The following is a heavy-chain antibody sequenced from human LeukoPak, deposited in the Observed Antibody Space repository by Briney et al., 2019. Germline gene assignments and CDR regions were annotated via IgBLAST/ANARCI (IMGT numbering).Heavy chain of an antibody. CDR2: ISSSSSSTI. CDR3: ARDNTRGSSWSGDYFDY. V-gene: IGHV3-48*01. D-gene: IGHD6-13*01. J-gene: IGHJ4*02. Sequence: GGSLRLSCAASGFTFSSYSMNWVRQAPGKGLEWVSYISSSSSSTIYYADSVKGRFTISRDNAKNSLYLQMNSLRAEDAAVYYCARDNTRGSSWSGDYFDYWGQGTLVTVSS. CDR1: GFTFSSYS.